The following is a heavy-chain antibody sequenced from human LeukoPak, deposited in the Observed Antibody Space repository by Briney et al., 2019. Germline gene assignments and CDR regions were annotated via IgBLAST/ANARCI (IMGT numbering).Heavy chain of an antibody. V-gene: IGHV1-46*01. CDR2: IYPRDGST. CDR3: ARDQEGFDY. Sequence: ASVKVSCTASRYIFTSNYIHWVRQAPGQGLEWMGMIYPRDGSTSYAQRFQDRVTVTRDTSTSTVHMELSGLRSEDTAVYYCARDQEGFDYWGQGTQVTVSS. CDR1: RYIFTSNY. J-gene: IGHJ4*02.